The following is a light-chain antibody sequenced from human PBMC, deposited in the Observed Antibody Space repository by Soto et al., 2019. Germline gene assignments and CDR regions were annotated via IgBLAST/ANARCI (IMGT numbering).Light chain of an antibody. CDR3: SSYTSSSTLV. J-gene: IGLJ2*01. CDR2: DVS. CDR1: SSDVGGYNY. V-gene: IGLV2-14*01. Sequence: QSALTQPASVSGSPGQSITISCTGTSSDVGGYNYVSWYQQHPGKAPKLMVYDVSNRPSGVSNRFSGSKSSNTAPLTISGLQAEDEADYYCSSYTSSSTLVFGGGTKLTVL.